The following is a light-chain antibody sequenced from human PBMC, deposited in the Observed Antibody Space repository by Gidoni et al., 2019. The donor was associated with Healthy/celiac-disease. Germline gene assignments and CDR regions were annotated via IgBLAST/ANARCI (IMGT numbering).Light chain of an antibody. V-gene: IGKV4-1*01. J-gene: IGKJ1*01. Sequence: DIVMTQSPDSLAVSLGERATINCKSSQSVLYSSNNKNYLAWYQQKPGQPPKLLIYWASTRESGVPDRFSGSGSGTAFTLTISSLQAEDVAVYYCQQYYSAPRTFXQXTKVEIK. CDR1: QSVLYSSNNKNY. CDR2: WAS. CDR3: QQYYSAPRT.